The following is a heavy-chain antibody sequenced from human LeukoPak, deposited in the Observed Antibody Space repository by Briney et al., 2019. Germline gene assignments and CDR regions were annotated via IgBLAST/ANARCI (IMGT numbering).Heavy chain of an antibody. CDR1: GYTFTSYD. CDR3: AREVTTVTYDAFDI. D-gene: IGHD4-17*01. Sequence: ASVKVSCKASGYTFTSYDINWVRQATGQGLEWMGWMNPNSGNTGYAQKFQGRVTMTRNTSISTAYMELSSLRSEDTAVYYCAREVTTVTYDAFDIWGQGTMVTVSS. J-gene: IGHJ3*02. V-gene: IGHV1-8*01. CDR2: MNPNSGNT.